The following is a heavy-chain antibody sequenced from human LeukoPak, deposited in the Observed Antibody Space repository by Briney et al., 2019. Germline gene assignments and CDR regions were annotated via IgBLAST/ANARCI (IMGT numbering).Heavy chain of an antibody. V-gene: IGHV3-9*01. J-gene: IGHJ4*02. CDR1: GFTFDDYA. Sequence: PGRSLRLSCAASGFTFDDYAMHWVRQAPGKGLEWVSGISWNSGSIGYADSVKGRFTISRDNSKNTLYLQMNSLRDEDTAVYYCAKGIAEVDYWGQGTLVTVSS. D-gene: IGHD6-13*01. CDR3: AKGIAEVDY. CDR2: ISWNSGSI.